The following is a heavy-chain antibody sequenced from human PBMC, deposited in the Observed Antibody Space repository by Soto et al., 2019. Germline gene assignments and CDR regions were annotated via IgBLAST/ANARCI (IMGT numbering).Heavy chain of an antibody. CDR2: IWYDGSNK. J-gene: IGHJ5*02. D-gene: IGHD2-15*01. CDR1: GFTFSSYG. CDR3: ARAGYCRGGSCEGAFWCFDP. V-gene: IGHV3-33*01. Sequence: TGGSLRLSCAASGFTFSSYGMHWVRQAPGKGLEWVAVIWYDGSNKYYADSVKGRFTISRDNSKNTLYLQMNSLRAEDTAVYYWARAGYCRGGSCEGAFWCFDPGGKGTRVTVS.